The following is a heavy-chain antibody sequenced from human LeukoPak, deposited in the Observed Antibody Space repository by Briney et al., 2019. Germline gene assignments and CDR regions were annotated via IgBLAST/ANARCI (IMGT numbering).Heavy chain of an antibody. Sequence: SETLSLTCAVSGYSISSGYYWGWIRQPPGKGLEWIGSIYHSGSTYYNPSLKSRVTISVDTSKNQFSLKLSSVTAADTAVYYCARGVVGVVAAIRGAFDIWGQGIMVTVSS. V-gene: IGHV4-38-2*01. CDR1: GYSISSGYY. J-gene: IGHJ3*02. D-gene: IGHD2-15*01. CDR3: ARGVVGVVAAIRGAFDI. CDR2: IYHSGST.